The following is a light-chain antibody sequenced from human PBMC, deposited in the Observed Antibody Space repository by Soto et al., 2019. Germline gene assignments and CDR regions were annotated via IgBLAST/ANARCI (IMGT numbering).Light chain of an antibody. V-gene: IGKV1-33*01. CDR3: QQYQSLPFT. CDR1: QDISDY. J-gene: IGKJ3*01. Sequence: DIQITQSPSSLSASVGDRVTITCQASQDISDYLNWYHQKPGKAPKFLIYDASYLETGGPSRFSGSGSGTDFTFTISSLQPEDIGTYYCQQYQSLPFTFGPGTTVDIK. CDR2: DAS.